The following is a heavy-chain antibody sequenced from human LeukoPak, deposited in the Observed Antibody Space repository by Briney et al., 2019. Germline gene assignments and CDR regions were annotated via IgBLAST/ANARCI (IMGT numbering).Heavy chain of an antibody. J-gene: IGHJ4*02. Sequence: GGSLRLSCAASGFTFSSYGMHWVRQAPGKGLEWVALIWCDGSNKYYADSVKGRLTISRDNPKNTLYLQMNSLRAEDTAVYYCAREGPRGNSQFDYWGQGTLVTVSS. CDR2: IWCDGSNK. CDR1: GFTFSSYG. CDR3: AREGPRGNSQFDY. V-gene: IGHV3-33*01. D-gene: IGHD2/OR15-2a*01.